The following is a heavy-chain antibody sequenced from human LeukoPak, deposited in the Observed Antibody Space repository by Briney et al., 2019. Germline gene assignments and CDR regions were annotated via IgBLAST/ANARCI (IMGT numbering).Heavy chain of an antibody. V-gene: IGHV3-64*01. CDR1: GFTFSSYS. CDR3: ARVAARVSLDY. CDR2: ISSSGGNT. D-gene: IGHD2-15*01. J-gene: IGHJ4*02. Sequence: GGSLRFSCAASGFTFSSYSMHWVRQAPGKGLEYVSAISSSGGNTYYANSVKGRFTISRDNSKNTLYLQMGSLRPEDMAVYYCARVAARVSLDYWGQGTLVTVSS.